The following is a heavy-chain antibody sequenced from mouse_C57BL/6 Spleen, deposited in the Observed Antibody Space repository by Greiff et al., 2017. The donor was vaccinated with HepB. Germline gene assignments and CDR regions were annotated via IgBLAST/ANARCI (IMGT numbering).Heavy chain of an antibody. J-gene: IGHJ1*03. CDR1: GFTFSDYY. CDR3: ARDGSYYGSSPWYFDV. Sequence: EVKLVESEGGLVQPGRSMKLSCTASGFTFSDYYMAWVRQVPEKGLEWVANINYDGSSTYYLDSLKSRFIISRDNAKNILYLQMSSLKSEDTATYYCARDGSYYGSSPWYFDVWGTGTTVTVSS. CDR2: INYDGSST. V-gene: IGHV5-16*01. D-gene: IGHD1-1*01.